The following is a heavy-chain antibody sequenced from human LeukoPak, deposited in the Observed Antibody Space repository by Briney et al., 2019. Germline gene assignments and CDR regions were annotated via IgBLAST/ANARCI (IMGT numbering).Heavy chain of an antibody. J-gene: IGHJ4*02. Sequence: SETLSLTCTVSGGSISSYYWSWIRQPPGQGLEWIGYIYYSGSTNYNPSLKSRVTISVDTSKNQFSLKLSSVTAADTAVYYCAREWDTAIGYWGQGTLVTVSS. CDR3: AREWDTAIGY. CDR2: IYYSGST. V-gene: IGHV4-59*01. D-gene: IGHD5-18*01. CDR1: GGSISSYY.